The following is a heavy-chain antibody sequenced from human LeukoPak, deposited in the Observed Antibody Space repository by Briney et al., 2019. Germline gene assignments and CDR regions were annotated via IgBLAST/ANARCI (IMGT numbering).Heavy chain of an antibody. CDR2: IYYSGST. V-gene: IGHV4-39*01. D-gene: IGHD6-19*01. J-gene: IGHJ4*02. CDR1: GGSISSSSYY. CDR3: ARLRKYSSGWSDYFDY. Sequence: SETLSLTCTVSGGSISSSSYYWGWIRQPPGKGLEGFGSIYYSGSTYYNPSLESRVTISVDTSKNQFSLKLSSVTAADTAVYYCARLRKYSSGWSDYFDYWGQGTLVTVSS.